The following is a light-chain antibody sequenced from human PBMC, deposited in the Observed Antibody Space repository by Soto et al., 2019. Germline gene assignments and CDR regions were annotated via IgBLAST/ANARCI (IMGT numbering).Light chain of an antibody. CDR2: EVS. J-gene: IGLJ1*01. CDR1: SSDVGAYNY. V-gene: IGLV2-8*01. CDR3: SSYAGTNRV. Sequence: LTQPPSASGSPGQSVTISCTGTSSDVGAYNYVSWYQQHPGKAPKVMIYEVSKRPSGVPDRFSGSKSGNTASLTVSGLQAEDEAEYYCSSYAGTNRVFGTGTKVTVL.